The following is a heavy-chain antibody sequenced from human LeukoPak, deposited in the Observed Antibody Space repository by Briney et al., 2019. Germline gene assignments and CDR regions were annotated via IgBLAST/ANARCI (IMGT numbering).Heavy chain of an antibody. CDR3: AGDGRQGVPY. Sequence: GGSLRLSCAAAGLTLSSNYMAWVRQAPGKWMEWVSVIYSGGSPYYASCFKGRFTISRDNFKNTLYFQMNSLNAENTAVYYCAGDGRQGVPYWGQGILVTVSS. V-gene: IGHV3-53*01. CDR2: IYSGGSP. CDR1: GLTLSSNY. J-gene: IGHJ4*02.